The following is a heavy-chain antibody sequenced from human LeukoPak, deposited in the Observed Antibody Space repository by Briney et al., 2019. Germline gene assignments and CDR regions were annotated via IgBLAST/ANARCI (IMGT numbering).Heavy chain of an antibody. V-gene: IGHV3-53*01. Sequence: GGSLRLSCAASGFTVSSNYMSWVRQAPGKGLEWVSVIYSGGSTYYADSVKGRFTISRDNSKNTLYLQMNSLRAEDTAVYYCARGPTYYDILTGYPHDYYYYMDVWGKGTTVTVSS. D-gene: IGHD3-9*01. CDR3: ARGPTYYDILTGYPHDYYYYMDV. J-gene: IGHJ6*03. CDR2: IYSGGST. CDR1: GFTVSSNY.